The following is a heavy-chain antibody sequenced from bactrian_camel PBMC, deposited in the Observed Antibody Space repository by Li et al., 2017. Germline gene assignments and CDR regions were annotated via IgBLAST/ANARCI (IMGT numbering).Heavy chain of an antibody. CDR1: GNTGSQHC. J-gene: IGHJ4*01. V-gene: IGHV3S9*01. CDR3: VRDLFLWEDYKERDD. D-gene: IGHD2*01. Sequence: HVQLVESGGGSVHAGESLRLSCIISGNTGSQHCEGWVRQVTGKEREGIAGIDNYGVTRYADAVKGRFTSSRDNAKNMVYLQMNSLKPEDTAVYYCVRDLFLWEDYKERDDWGQGTQVTVS. CDR2: IDNYGVT.